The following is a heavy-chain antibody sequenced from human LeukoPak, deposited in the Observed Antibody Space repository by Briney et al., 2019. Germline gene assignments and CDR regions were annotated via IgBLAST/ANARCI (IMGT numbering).Heavy chain of an antibody. V-gene: IGHV4-39*07. CDR3: ARLQQLVRGQWFDP. Sequence: SETLSPTCTVSGGSISSSSYYWGWIRQPPGKGLEWIGSIYYSGSTYYNPSLKSRVTISVDTSKNQFSLKLSSVTAADTAVYYCARLQQLVRGQWFDPWGQGTLVTVSS. D-gene: IGHD6-13*01. CDR2: IYYSGST. J-gene: IGHJ5*02. CDR1: GGSISSSSYY.